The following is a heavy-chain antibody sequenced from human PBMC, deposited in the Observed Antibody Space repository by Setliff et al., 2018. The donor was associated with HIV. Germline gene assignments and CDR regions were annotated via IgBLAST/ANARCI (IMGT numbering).Heavy chain of an antibody. CDR3: ARGVDTAIVVVVAATFFDS. CDR1: GSISSTSYY. CDR2: IYYSGST. J-gene: IGHJ4*02. V-gene: IGHV4-39*07. D-gene: IGHD2-15*01. Sequence: PSETLSLTCTVSGSISSTSYYRGWIRQPPGKGLEWIGSIYYSGSTYQNPSLKSRFTISVDTSKNQFSLKLSSVTAADTAVYYCARGVDTAIVVVVAATFFDSWGQGTLVTVSS.